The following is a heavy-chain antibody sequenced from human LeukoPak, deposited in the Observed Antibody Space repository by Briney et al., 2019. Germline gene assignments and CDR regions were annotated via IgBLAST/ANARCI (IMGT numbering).Heavy chain of an antibody. J-gene: IGHJ5*02. Sequence: SETLSLTCTVSGGSISSYYWSWIRQPPGKGLEWIGYIYYSGSTNYNPSLKSRVTISVDTSKNQFSLKLSSVTAADTAVYYCARDRYGGSSNWFDPWGQGTLVTVSS. D-gene: IGHD4-23*01. CDR1: GGSISSYY. V-gene: IGHV4-59*01. CDR3: ARDRYGGSSNWFDP. CDR2: IYYSGST.